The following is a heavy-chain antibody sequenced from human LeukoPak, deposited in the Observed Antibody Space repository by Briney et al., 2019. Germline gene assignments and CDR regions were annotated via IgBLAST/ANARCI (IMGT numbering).Heavy chain of an antibody. V-gene: IGHV4-28*03. CDR3: ARVTYYYDSSGYRHPPNVDY. D-gene: IGHD3-22*01. CDR1: GYSISSSNW. J-gene: IGHJ4*02. CDR2: GYYSGST. Sequence: PSXXLSLTCAVSGYSISSSNWWGWSRPAPGKGVEGIGDGYYSGSTNYNPSLKRRGTISGETAKKQLSLKVSSVTGADPAVHYCARVTYYYDSSGYRHPPNVDYWGQGTLVTVSS.